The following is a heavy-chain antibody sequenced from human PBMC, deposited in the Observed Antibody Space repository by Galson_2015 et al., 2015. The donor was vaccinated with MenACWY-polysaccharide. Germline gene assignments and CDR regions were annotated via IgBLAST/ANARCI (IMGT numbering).Heavy chain of an antibody. D-gene: IGHD1-7*01. CDR2: ISASGDNT. V-gene: IGHV3-23*01. CDR3: AINWNLDI. CDR1: GFTYSTYA. Sequence: SLRLSCATSGFTYSTYAMSWVRQAPGMGLEWVAPISASGDNTYYADSVKGRFTTSRNNSKNTLSLQMNSLRAEDTAVYYCAINWNLDIWGQAARVTVTS. J-gene: IGHJ4*02.